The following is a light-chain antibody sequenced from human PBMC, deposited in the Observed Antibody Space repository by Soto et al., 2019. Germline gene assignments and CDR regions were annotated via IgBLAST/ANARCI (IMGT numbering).Light chain of an antibody. CDR1: QSVSTY. CDR2: DAS. CDR3: QQRSNSPPTWT. Sequence: EIVLTQSPATLSLSPGERATLSCRASQSVSTYLAWYQQKPGQAPRLLIYDASNRATGIPARFSGSGSGTDVTLTITSLEPEDFGVYDCQQRSNSPPTWTFGQGTKVDI. V-gene: IGKV3-11*01. J-gene: IGKJ1*01.